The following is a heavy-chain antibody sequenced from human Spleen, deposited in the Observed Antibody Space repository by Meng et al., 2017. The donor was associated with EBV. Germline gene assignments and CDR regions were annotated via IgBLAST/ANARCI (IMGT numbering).Heavy chain of an antibody. CDR2: INPNSGGT. J-gene: IGHJ4*02. CDR1: GYTFTGYY. Sequence: QVQLVQSAAEVKKPGASVKVSCKASGYTFTGYYMHWVRQAPGQGLEWMGRINPNSGGTNYAQKFQGRVTMTRDTSISTAYMELSRLRSDDTAVYYCARVGFAREWELLEPEDYWGQGTLVTVSS. V-gene: IGHV1-2*06. CDR3: ARVGFAREWELLEPEDY. D-gene: IGHD1-26*01.